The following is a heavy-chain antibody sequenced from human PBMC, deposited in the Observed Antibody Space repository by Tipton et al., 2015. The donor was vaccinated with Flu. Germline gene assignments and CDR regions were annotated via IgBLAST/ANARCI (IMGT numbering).Heavy chain of an antibody. D-gene: IGHD2/OR15-2a*01. CDR1: GASINDYS. CDR3: ATYPSSTFYGFAS. Sequence: TLSLTCSVSGASINDYSWTWVWQPAGKGLEWIGRIYSTGDTKYNSSLKSRVTMSLDTSKNQFSLILRSAAAADSAVYYCATYPSSTFYGFASWGQGTLVTVSA. CDR2: IYSTGDT. V-gene: IGHV4-4*07. J-gene: IGHJ4*02.